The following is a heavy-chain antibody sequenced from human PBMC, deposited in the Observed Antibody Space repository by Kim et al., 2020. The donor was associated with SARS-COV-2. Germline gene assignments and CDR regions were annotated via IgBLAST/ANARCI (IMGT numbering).Heavy chain of an antibody. Sequence: SETLSLTCAVSGGSINNFYWTWIRQPADKGLEWIGRVYSNGDTNYSPSLKGRASISIDTSKSQFSLNLNSVTAADTAVYYCARVGCTNTVCYTRGYDVWGQGTTVTVSS. CDR3: ARVGCTNTVCYTRGYDV. D-gene: IGHD2-2*02. CDR2: VYSNGDT. J-gene: IGHJ6*02. CDR1: GGSINNFY. V-gene: IGHV4-4*07.